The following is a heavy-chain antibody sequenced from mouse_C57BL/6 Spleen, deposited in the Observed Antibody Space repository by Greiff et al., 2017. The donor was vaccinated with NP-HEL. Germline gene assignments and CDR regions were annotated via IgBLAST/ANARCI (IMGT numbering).Heavy chain of an antibody. D-gene: IGHD2-3*01. V-gene: IGHV5-9-1*02. CDR3: TIYAPGGVAY. Sequence: EVQVVESGEGLVKPGGSLKLSCAASGFTFSSYAMSWVRQTPEKRLEWVAYISSGGDYIYYADTVKGRFTISRDNARNTLYLQMSSLKSEDTAMYYWTIYAPGGVAYWGQGTLVTVSA. CDR2: ISSGGDYI. CDR1: GFTFSSYA. J-gene: IGHJ3*01.